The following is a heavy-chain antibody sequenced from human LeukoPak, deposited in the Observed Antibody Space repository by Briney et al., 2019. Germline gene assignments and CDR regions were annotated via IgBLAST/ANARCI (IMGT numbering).Heavy chain of an antibody. CDR3: AELGITMIGGV. CDR2: ISGSGGST. CDR1: GFTFSSYG. V-gene: IGHV3-23*01. Sequence: GGSLRLSCAPSGFTFSSYGMSWVRQPPGKGLEWVSAISGSGGSTYYADSVKGRFTISRDNAKNPLYLQMNSLRAEDTAVYYCAELGITMIGGVWGKGTTVTISS. J-gene: IGHJ6*04. D-gene: IGHD3-10*02.